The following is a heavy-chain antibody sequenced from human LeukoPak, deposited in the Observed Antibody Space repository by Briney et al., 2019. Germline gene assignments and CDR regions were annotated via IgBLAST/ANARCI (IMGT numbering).Heavy chain of an antibody. J-gene: IGHJ4*02. CDR2: ISGSGGST. CDR1: GFTFSSYG. Sequence: PGGSLRLSCAASGFTFSSYGMSWVRQAPGKGLEWVSGISGSGGSTYYADSVKGRFSISRDNSKSTLYLQMNSLRVEDTAVYYCLRGDRRDYWGQGTLVTVSS. CDR3: LRGDRRDY. V-gene: IGHV3-23*01.